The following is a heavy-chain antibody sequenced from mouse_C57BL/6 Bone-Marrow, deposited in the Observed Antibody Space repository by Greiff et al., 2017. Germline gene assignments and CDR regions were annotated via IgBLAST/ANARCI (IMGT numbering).Heavy chain of an antibody. CDR2: ISDGGSYT. CDR3: ARDLFNYPDV. J-gene: IGHJ1*03. CDR1: GFTFSSYA. V-gene: IGHV5-4*01. Sequence: EVQLVESGGGLVKPGGSLKLSCAASGFTFSSYAMSWVRQTPEKRLEWVATISDGGSYTYYPDNVKGRCTISRDHAKNNLFLQMSHRKSEDTAMYYWARDLFNYPDVWGTGTTVTVSS. D-gene: IGHD6-1*01.